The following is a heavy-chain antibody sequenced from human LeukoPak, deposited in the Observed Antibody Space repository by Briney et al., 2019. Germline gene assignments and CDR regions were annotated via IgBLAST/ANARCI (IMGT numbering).Heavy chain of an antibody. CDR1: GFTFSSYA. CDR3: AKRLRITIFGDNDP. J-gene: IGHJ5*02. Sequence: GGSLRLSCAASGFTFSSYAMSWVRQAPGKGLEWVSAISGSGGSTYYADSVKGRFTVSRDNSKNTLYLQMNSLRAEDTAVYYCAKRLRITIFGDNDPWGQGTLVTVSS. CDR2: ISGSGGST. V-gene: IGHV3-23*01. D-gene: IGHD3-3*01.